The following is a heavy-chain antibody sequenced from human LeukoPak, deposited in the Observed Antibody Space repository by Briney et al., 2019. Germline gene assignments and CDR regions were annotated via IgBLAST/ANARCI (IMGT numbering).Heavy chain of an antibody. V-gene: IGHV4-30-4*08. J-gene: IGHJ4*02. CDR3: ARLVAYYSDTSAYYEPGFDC. CDR2: SYYTGST. CDR1: GASINNGDDY. D-gene: IGHD3-22*01. Sequence: SETLSLTCTVSGASINNGDDYWAWIRQPPGKGLEWSGYSYYTGSTYYDPSLKSRVTISIDTSKNQFSLKLTSVTAADTAVYYCARLVAYYSDTSAYYEPGFDCWGQGTLVTVSS.